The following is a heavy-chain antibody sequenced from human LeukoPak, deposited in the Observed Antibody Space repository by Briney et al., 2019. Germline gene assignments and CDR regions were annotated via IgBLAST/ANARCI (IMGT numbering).Heavy chain of an antibody. CDR1: GYTFTDYY. CDR3: AREFWLVRPRGMDV. D-gene: IGHD6-19*01. J-gene: IGHJ6*04. V-gene: IGHV1-2*04. CDR2: INPNSGGT. Sequence: ASVTVSFKASGYTFTDYYMHWVRQAPGQGLEWMGWINPNSGGTNYAQKFQGWVTMTRDTSISTAYMELSRLRSDDTAVYYCAREFWLVRPRGMDVWGKGTTVTVSS.